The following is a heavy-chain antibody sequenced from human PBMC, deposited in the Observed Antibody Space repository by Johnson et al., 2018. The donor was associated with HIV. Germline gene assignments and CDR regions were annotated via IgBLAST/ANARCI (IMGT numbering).Heavy chain of an antibody. CDR2: INWNGGST. J-gene: IGHJ3*02. Sequence: VQLVESGGGVVRPGGSLRLSCAASGFRFDNHGMRWVRQAPGKGLAWVSGINWNGGSTGYVDSVKGRFTISRDNSKNSLSLKMTSLRAEYTALYYCARRGEYCSDGSCYDALDIWDQGTMVTVSS. D-gene: IGHD2-15*01. CDR3: ARRGEYCSDGSCYDALDI. CDR1: GFRFDNHG. V-gene: IGHV3-20*04.